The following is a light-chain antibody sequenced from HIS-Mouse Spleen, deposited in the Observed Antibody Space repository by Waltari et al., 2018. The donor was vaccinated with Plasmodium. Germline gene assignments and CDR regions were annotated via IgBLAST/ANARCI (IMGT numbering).Light chain of an antibody. Sequence: SYELTQPPSVSVSPGHTARITCSGDALPKTYAYWYQQKSGQAPVLGIYEDSKRPSGIPEGFSGSSSGTMATLTISGAQVEDEADYYCYSTDSSGNHRVFGGGTKLTVL. J-gene: IGLJ3*02. CDR1: ALPKTY. V-gene: IGLV3-10*01. CDR3: YSTDSSGNHRV. CDR2: EDS.